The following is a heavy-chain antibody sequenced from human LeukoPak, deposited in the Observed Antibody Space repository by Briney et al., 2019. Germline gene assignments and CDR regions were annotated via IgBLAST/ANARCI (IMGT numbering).Heavy chain of an antibody. V-gene: IGHV1-18*01. J-gene: IGHJ6*02. CDR2: ISAYNGNT. CDR3: AREYRSVIEYGMDV. Sequence: ASVKVSCKASGYTFTSYGISWVQQAPGQGLEWMGWISAYNGNTNYAQKLQGRVTMTTDTSTSTAYMELRSLRSDDTAVYYCAREYRSVIEYGMDVWGQGTTVTVSS. D-gene: IGHD2-15*01. CDR1: GYTFTSYG.